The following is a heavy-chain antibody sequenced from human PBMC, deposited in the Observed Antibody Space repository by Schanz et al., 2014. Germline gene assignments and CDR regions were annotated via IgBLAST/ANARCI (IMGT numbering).Heavy chain of an antibody. CDR1: GGTFSSYT. CDR3: ARGRTFDS. Sequence: QVQLVQSGAEVKKPGSSVKFSCKASGGTFSSYTISWVRQAPGQGLKWMGMINPSGGSTTYAQKFQGRVTMTTDTSTSTSYMELTSLRFDDTAVYYCARGRTFDSWGLGTLVTVSS. CDR2: INPSGGST. V-gene: IGHV1-69*08. J-gene: IGHJ4*02.